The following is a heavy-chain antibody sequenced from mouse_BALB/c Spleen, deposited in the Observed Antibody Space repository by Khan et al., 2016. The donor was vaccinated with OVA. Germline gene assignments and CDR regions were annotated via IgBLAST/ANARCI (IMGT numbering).Heavy chain of an antibody. Sequence: EVQLQESGPGLVKPSQSLSLTCTVTGYSITSDYAWNWIRQFPGNKLEWMGYISYSGSTSYNPSLKSRISSTRDTSKYQFFLQLNSVTTEDTATYYCARSIMANWGQGTTLTGTS. CDR3: ARSIMAN. V-gene: IGHV3-2*02. CDR2: ISYSGST. J-gene: IGHJ2*01. CDR1: GYSITSDYA.